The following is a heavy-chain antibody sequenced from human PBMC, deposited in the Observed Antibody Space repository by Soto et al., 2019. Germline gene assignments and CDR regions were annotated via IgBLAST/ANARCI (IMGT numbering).Heavy chain of an antibody. V-gene: IGHV3-30*04. CDR3: ARDTINSSWFPLGY. D-gene: IGHD6-13*01. CDR2: ISYDGKKK. CDR1: GFTFGGYT. Sequence: GGSLRLSCAASGFTFGGYTMHWDRQAPGKGLEWVALISYDGKKKYYADSVKGRFSISRDNSENTLFLQMNSLRAEDTAIYYCARDTINSSWFPLGYWGQGTLVTVSS. J-gene: IGHJ4*02.